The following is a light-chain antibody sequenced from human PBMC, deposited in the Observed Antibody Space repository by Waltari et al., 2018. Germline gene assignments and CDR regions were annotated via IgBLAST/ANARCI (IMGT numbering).Light chain of an antibody. CDR1: TSNTGAGYD. CDR3: QSYDKTLSAWV. Sequence: QSVLTQPPSVSGAPGQRVTVSCPGSTSNTGAGYDVQWYQQFPGGAPKLVIYANNNRPAGVPDRFSATKSGSSAALAITGLQAEDEADYYCQSYDKTLSAWVFGGGTRLTVL. CDR2: ANN. V-gene: IGLV1-40*01. J-gene: IGLJ3*02.